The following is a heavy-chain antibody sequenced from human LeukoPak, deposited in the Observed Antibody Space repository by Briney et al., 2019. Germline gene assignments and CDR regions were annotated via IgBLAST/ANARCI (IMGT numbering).Heavy chain of an antibody. V-gene: IGHV4-39*07. Sequence: SETLSLTCTVSGGSISSSTYYWGWIRQPPGKGLEWIATTYYSGSTSYNPSLKSRVTISVDTSKNQFSLKLISVTAADTAVYYCARALRQQLVTGWFDPWGQGTLVTVSS. D-gene: IGHD6-13*01. CDR2: TYYSGST. J-gene: IGHJ5*02. CDR1: GGSISSSTYY. CDR3: ARALRQQLVTGWFDP.